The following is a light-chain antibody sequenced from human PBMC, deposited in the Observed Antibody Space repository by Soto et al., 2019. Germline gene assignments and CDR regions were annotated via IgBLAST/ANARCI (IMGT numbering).Light chain of an antibody. CDR2: AAS. CDR3: QKYDSAPWT. V-gene: IGKV1-27*01. Sequence: DIQMTQSPSSLSASVRDRVTITCRASQGISTYLAWYQQKPGKVPKLLLYAASTLQSGVPSRFSGSGSGTDFTLTISSLQPEDVATYYCQKYDSAPWTFGQGTKVEIK. J-gene: IGKJ1*01. CDR1: QGISTY.